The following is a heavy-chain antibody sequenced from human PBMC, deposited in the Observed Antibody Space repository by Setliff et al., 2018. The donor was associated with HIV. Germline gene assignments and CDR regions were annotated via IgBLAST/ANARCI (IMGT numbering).Heavy chain of an antibody. J-gene: IGHJ4*02. CDR2: IYQTGNT. CDR1: GYSINNGYY. D-gene: IGHD3-22*01. CDR3: ARQAWHYDRDGYFIDY. Sequence: PSETLSLTCSVSGYSINNGYYWGWIRQPPGKGLEWVATIYQTGNTYYSPSLKSRVTVSMDMSRNQFSVKLNSATAADTAVYYCARQAWHYDRDGYFIDYLGQGMLVTVSS. V-gene: IGHV4-38-2*02.